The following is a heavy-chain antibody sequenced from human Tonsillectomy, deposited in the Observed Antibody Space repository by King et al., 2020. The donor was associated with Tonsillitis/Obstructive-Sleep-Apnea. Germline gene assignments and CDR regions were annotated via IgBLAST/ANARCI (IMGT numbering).Heavy chain of an antibody. CDR3: AKAYSSSWVDWFDP. V-gene: IGHV3-9*01. CDR1: GFTFDDYA. D-gene: IGHD6-13*01. Sequence: VQLVESGGGLVQPGRSLRLSCAASGFTFDDYAMHWVRQAPGKGLEWVSGISWNSGSIGYADSVKGRFTISRDNAKNSLYLQMNSLRDDDTALYYCAKAYSSSWVDWFDPWGQGTLVTVSS. J-gene: IGHJ5*02. CDR2: ISWNSGSI.